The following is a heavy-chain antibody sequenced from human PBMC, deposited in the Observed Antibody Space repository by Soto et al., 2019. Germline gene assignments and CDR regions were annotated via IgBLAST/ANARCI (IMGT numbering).Heavy chain of an antibody. J-gene: IGHJ5*02. D-gene: IGHD3-10*01. V-gene: IGHV4-30-2*01. CDR2: ISHTGST. CDR3: ARAVTPYFGTWFDP. Sequence: SSTLSLTCAVSGGSITSGNTYSWSWIRQPPGKGLEWIGSISHTGSTSYNPSLKSRVSMSVDKSKNQFSLKLSSVTAADMAVYYCARAVTPYFGTWFDPWGQGTLLTVSS. CDR1: GGSITSGNTYS.